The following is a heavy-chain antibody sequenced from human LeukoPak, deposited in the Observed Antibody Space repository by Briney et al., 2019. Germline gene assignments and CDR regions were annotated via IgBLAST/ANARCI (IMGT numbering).Heavy chain of an antibody. Sequence: ASVKVSCKASGYTFHNYDITWVRQATGQGPEWMGWMNPEIGSTGYAQKFQGRVTMTRDSSITTAYMELSSLRLEDTAVYYCTRAIRHQLLPDNWGQGTLVTVSS. D-gene: IGHD2-2*01. V-gene: IGHV1-8*01. CDR3: TRAIRHQLLPDN. CDR2: MNPEIGST. J-gene: IGHJ4*02. CDR1: GYTFHNYD.